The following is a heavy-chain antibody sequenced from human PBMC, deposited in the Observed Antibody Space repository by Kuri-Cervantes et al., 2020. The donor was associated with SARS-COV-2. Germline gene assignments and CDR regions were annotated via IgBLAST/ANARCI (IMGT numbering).Heavy chain of an antibody. CDR2: ISAITSST. CDR1: GFTFSSYA. J-gene: IGHJ5*02. V-gene: IGHV3-23*01. D-gene: IGHD3-22*01. Sequence: GESLKISCAASGFTFSSYAMSWVRQAPGKGLEWVSGISAITSSTYYADSVKGRFTISRDNSKNTMYLQMNSLRAEDTAVYYCAIPRSDYYDSSGPFLSWGQGTLVTVSS. CDR3: AIPRSDYYDSSGPFLS.